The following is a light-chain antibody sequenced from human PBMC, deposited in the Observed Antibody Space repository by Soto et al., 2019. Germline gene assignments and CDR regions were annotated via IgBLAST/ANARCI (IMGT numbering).Light chain of an antibody. Sequence: QSVRTQPASVSVSPGQSITISCTGTSSDVGGYDYVSWYQLHPGRVPKLMVFEVSNRPSGVSYRFSGSKSGNTASLTISGLQAEDEADYFCSSYSISTAYLFGTGTKVTVL. CDR3: SSYSISTAYL. J-gene: IGLJ1*01. CDR1: SSDVGGYDY. CDR2: EVS. V-gene: IGLV2-14*01.